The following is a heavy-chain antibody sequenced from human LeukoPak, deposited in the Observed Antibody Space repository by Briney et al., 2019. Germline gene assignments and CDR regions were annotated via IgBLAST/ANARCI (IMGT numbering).Heavy chain of an antibody. CDR2: INPNSGGT. V-gene: IGHV1-2*02. Sequence: AASVKVSCKASGYTFTGYYMHWVRQAPGQGLEWMGWINPNSGGTNYAQKFQGRVTMTRDTSISTAYMELSSLRSEDTAVYYCARVQADIVVVPAEWGGDYYFDYWGQGTLVTVSS. CDR1: GYTFTGYY. CDR3: ARVQADIVVVPAEWGGDYYFDY. D-gene: IGHD2-2*01. J-gene: IGHJ4*02.